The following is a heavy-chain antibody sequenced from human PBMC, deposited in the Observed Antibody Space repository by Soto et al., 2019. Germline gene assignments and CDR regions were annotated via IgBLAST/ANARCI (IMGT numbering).Heavy chain of an antibody. CDR3: ARAGKGGLRYLGYYYYRDV. CDR2: MNPNSGNT. Sequence: ASVKVSCKASGYTFTSYDINWVRQATGQGLEWMGWMNPNSGNTGYAQKFQGRVTMTRNTSISTAYMELSSLRSEDTAVYYCARAGKGGLRYLGYYYYRDVGGKGTPVTVPS. D-gene: IGHD5-12*01. CDR1: GYTFTSYD. V-gene: IGHV1-8*01. J-gene: IGHJ6*03.